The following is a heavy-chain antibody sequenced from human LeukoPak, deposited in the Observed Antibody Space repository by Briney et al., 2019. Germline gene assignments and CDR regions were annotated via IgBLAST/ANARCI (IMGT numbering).Heavy chain of an antibody. CDR1: GFTFSSYG. V-gene: IGHV3-30*18. CDR3: AKGQTPYDILTCYLDY. J-gene: IGHJ4*02. Sequence: GGSLRLSCAASGFTFSSYGMHWVRQAPGKGLEWVAVISYDGSNKYYADSVKGRFTISRDNSKNTLYLQMNSLRAEDTAVYYCAKGQTPYDILTCYLDYWGQGTLVTVSS. CDR2: ISYDGSNK. D-gene: IGHD3-9*01.